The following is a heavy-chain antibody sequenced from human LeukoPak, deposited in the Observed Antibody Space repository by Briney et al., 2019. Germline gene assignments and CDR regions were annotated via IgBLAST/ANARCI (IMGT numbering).Heavy chain of an antibody. J-gene: IGHJ6*03. V-gene: IGHV4-39*01. Sequence: SETLSLTCTVSGGSISSSTYYRGWIRQPPGKGLEWIGSIYYSGNTYYNPSLKSRVTISVDTSKNQFSLKLSSVTAADTAVYYCARHARHCSSTSCFYYYYYTDVWGKGTTVTVSS. CDR3: ARHARHCSSTSCFYYYYYTDV. CDR1: GGSISSSTYY. CDR2: IYYSGNT. D-gene: IGHD2-2*01.